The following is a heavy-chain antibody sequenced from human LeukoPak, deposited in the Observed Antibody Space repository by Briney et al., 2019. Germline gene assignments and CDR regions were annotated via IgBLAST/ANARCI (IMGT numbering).Heavy chain of an antibody. CDR2: IKQDGYEK. V-gene: IGHV3-7*01. D-gene: IGHD1-26*01. J-gene: IGHJ4*02. CDR1: GFTFSDYW. Sequence: GGSLRLFCAASGFTFSDYWMSWVRQTPEKGLEWVANIKQDGYEKYYVDSVKGRFTISRDNAKNSLYLQMNSLRADDTAVYYCARDKIVGPTTLDYWGQGTLVTVSS. CDR3: ARDKIVGPTTLDY.